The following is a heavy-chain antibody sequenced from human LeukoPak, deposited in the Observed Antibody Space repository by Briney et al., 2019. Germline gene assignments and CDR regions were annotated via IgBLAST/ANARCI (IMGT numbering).Heavy chain of an antibody. D-gene: IGHD1-26*01. CDR1: GYTFTSYG. J-gene: IGHJ4*02. V-gene: IGHV1-18*01. CDR3: ARDLGEVGATNPYFDY. CDR2: ISAYNGNT. Sequence: VASVKVPCKASGYTFTSYGISWVRQAPGQGLEWMGWISAYNGNTNYAQKLQGRVTMTTDTSTSTAYMELRSLRSDDTAVYYCARDLGEVGATNPYFDYWGQGTLVTVSS.